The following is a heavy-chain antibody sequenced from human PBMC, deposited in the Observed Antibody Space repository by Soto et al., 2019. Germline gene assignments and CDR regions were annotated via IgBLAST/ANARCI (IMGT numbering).Heavy chain of an antibody. V-gene: IGHV3-23*01. CDR1: GFTFSNYA. J-gene: IGHJ4*02. CDR3: AKVGSERYSGQHSDY. CDR2: ISSSSGST. D-gene: IGHD5-12*01. Sequence: EVQLLESGGGLVQPGGSLRLSCAASGFTFSNYAMNWVRQAPGKGLEWVSTISSSSGSTYYADSVKGRFTISRDNSKNFLYLQTNSLRGDDKAVYYCAKVGSERYSGQHSDYWGQGPRVTISS.